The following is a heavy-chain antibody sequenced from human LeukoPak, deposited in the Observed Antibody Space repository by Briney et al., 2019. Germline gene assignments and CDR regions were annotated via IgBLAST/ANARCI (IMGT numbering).Heavy chain of an antibody. Sequence: GGSLRLSCAASGFTFSSNYMSWVRQAPGKGLEWVSVIYSGGSTYYADSVKGRFTISRDNSKNTLYLQMNSLRAEDTAVYYCASRPAATPYYYYYGMDVWGQGTTVTVSS. J-gene: IGHJ6*02. CDR2: IYSGGST. CDR3: ASRPAATPYYYYYGMDV. V-gene: IGHV3-53*01. CDR1: GFTFSSNY. D-gene: IGHD2-2*01.